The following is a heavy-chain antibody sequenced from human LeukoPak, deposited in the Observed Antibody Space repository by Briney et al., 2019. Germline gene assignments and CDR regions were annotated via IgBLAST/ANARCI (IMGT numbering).Heavy chain of an antibody. D-gene: IGHD3-10*01. CDR2: IYSGGST. V-gene: IGHV3-66*01. CDR1: GFTVSSNY. Sequence: GGSLRLSCAASGFTVSSNYMSWVRQAPGKGLEWVSVIYSGGSTYYADSVKGRFTISRDNSKNTQYLQMNSLRAEDTAVYYCASRPYYGSGSYYPYYYYGMDVWGQGTTVTVSS. J-gene: IGHJ6*02. CDR3: ASRPYYGSGSYYPYYYYGMDV.